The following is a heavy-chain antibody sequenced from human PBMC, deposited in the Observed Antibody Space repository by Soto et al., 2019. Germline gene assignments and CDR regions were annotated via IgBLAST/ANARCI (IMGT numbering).Heavy chain of an antibody. D-gene: IGHD4-17*01. CDR1: GFTFSNYA. CDR3: AKYRLTSVPHFDY. Sequence: EVQLLESGGGLVQPGGSLRLSCAASGFTFSNYAMSWVRQAPGEGLEWVSSVTGSGSSTYYADSVKGRFTISRDNSKNTLYLQMNSLRAEDTAVYFCAKYRLTSVPHFDYWGEGTLVTVSS. V-gene: IGHV3-23*01. J-gene: IGHJ4*02. CDR2: VTGSGSST.